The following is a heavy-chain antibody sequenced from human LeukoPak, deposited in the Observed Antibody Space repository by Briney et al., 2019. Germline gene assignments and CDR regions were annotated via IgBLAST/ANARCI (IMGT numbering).Heavy chain of an antibody. Sequence: GASVKVSCKASGGTFSSYAISWVRQAPGQGLEWMGGIIPIFGTANYAQKFQGRVTITTDESTSTAYMELSSLRSEDTAVYYCARDRKGASFAFDTWGQGTMVTVSS. D-gene: IGHD1-26*01. CDR2: IIPIFGTA. J-gene: IGHJ3*02. CDR3: ARDRKGASFAFDT. CDR1: GGTFSSYA. V-gene: IGHV1-69*05.